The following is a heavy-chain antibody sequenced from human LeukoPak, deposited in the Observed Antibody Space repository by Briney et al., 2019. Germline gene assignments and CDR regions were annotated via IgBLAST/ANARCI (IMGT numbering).Heavy chain of an antibody. V-gene: IGHV3-15*01. Sequence: GGSLRLSCAASGFTFSSYAMHWVRQAPGKGLEWVGRIKSKTDGGTTDYAAPVKGRFTISRDDSKNTLYLQMNSLKTEDTAVYYCTTDVAIMVRGVDYWGQGTLVTVSS. CDR3: TTDVAIMVRGVDY. CDR2: IKSKTDGGTT. J-gene: IGHJ4*02. D-gene: IGHD3-10*01. CDR1: GFTFSSYA.